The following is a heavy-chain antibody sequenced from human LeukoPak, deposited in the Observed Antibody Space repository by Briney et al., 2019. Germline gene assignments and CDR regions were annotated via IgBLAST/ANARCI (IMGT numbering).Heavy chain of an antibody. CDR2: IYSSGST. CDR1: GGSFSGYY. CDR3: AKSGGYGLIDY. D-gene: IGHD6-25*01. V-gene: IGHV4-59*05. Sequence: PSETLSLTCAVYGGSFSGYYWSWIRQPPGKGLERIGSIYSSGSTYYNSSLKSRVTISIDTSKNQVSLKMSSVTAADTAVYYCAKSGGYGLIDYCGQGTLVTVSS. J-gene: IGHJ4*01.